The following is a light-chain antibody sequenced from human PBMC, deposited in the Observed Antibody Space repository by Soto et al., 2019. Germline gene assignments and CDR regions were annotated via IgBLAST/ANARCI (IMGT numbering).Light chain of an antibody. Sequence: DIQMTQSPSSLSASVGDRVTITCQASHDISNYLNWYQQKPGKAPKLLIYDASNLETGVPSRFSGSGSGTEFTLTISSLQPDDFATYYCQHYNSYSEAFGQGTKVE. CDR2: DAS. CDR1: HDISNY. V-gene: IGKV1-33*01. J-gene: IGKJ1*01. CDR3: QHYNSYSEA.